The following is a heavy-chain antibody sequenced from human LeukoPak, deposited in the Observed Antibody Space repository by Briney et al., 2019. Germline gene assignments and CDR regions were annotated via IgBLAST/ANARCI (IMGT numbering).Heavy chain of an antibody. CDR3: ARLYMVSTLRYFDY. D-gene: IGHD5/OR15-5a*01. Sequence: GESLKISCKVSGYSFSSYWIGWVRQMPGKGLEWMGITYPGDSDTKYSPSFQGQVTISADKSISTAYLQWRSLKASDTAIYYCARLYMVSTLRYFDYWGQGTLVTVSS. CDR2: TYPGDSDT. V-gene: IGHV5-51*01. CDR1: GYSFSSYW. J-gene: IGHJ4*02.